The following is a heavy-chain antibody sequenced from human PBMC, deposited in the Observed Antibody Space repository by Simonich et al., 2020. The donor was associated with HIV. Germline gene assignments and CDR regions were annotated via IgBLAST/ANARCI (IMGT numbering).Heavy chain of an antibody. CDR2: INDGNGNT. CDR1: GYTFTNYA. D-gene: IGHD4-4*01. V-gene: IGHV1-3*01. Sequence: QVQLLQSGAEVKKPGASVKVSCKASGYTFTNYAMHWVRQAPGQRLEWMGWINDGNGNTKYSQKLQGRVTINRDTSASTAYMELSSLRSEDTAVYYCARVGVTPYYYYGMDVWGQGTKVTVSS. J-gene: IGHJ6*02. CDR3: ARVGVTPYYYYGMDV.